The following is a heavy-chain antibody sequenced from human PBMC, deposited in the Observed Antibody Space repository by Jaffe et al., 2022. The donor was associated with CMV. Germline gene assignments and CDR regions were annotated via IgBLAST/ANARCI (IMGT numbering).Heavy chain of an antibody. Sequence: EVQLVESGGGLVQPGRSLRLSCTASGFTFGDYAMSWVRQAPGKGLEWVGFIRSKAYGGTTEYAASVKGRFTISRDDSKSIAYLQMNSLKTEDTAVYYCTRVGEFRFGELLWGSHWGQGTLVTVSS. J-gene: IGHJ4*02. CDR1: GFTFGDYA. D-gene: IGHD3-10*01. CDR3: TRVGEFRFGELLWGSH. V-gene: IGHV3-49*04. CDR2: IRSKAYGGTT.